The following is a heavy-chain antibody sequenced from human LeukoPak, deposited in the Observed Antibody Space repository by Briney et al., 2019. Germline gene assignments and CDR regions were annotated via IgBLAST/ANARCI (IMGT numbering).Heavy chain of an antibody. CDR1: GGSINSYY. CDR3: ARGGDYGDLQYFDY. CDR2: IYYRGFT. D-gene: IGHD4-17*01. J-gene: IGHJ4*02. Sequence: AETLSLTCTVSGGSINSYYWSWIRQPPGKGLEWIGYIYYRGFTNYNPFLKSRVTFSVDTSKNQFSLKLNSVTAADTAVYYCARGGDYGDLQYFDYWGQGTL. V-gene: IGHV4-59*01.